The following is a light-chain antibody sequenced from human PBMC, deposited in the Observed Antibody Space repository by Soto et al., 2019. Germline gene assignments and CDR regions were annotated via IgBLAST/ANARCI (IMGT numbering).Light chain of an antibody. V-gene: IGLV6-57*01. CDR1: SGSIASNY. CDR3: QSYDSSRV. J-gene: IGLJ7*01. CDR2: EDN. Sequence: NFMLSQPHSVSESPGKTVTISCTRSSGSIASNYVQWYQQRPGSSPTTVIYEDNQRPSGVPDRFSGSIDGSSNSASLTISGLKTEDEADYYCQSYDSSRVFGGGTQLTVL.